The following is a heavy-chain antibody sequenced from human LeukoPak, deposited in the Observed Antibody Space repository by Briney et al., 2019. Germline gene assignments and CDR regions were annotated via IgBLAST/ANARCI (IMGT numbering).Heavy chain of an antibody. CDR3: ARDRVVGSGSYYDCLWY. Sequence: GGSLRLSCAASGFTFSSYAMHWVRQAPGKGLEWVAVISYDGSNKYYADSVKGRFTISRDNSKNTLYLQMNSLRAEDTAVYYCARDRVVGSGSYYDCLWYWGQGTLVTVSS. J-gene: IGHJ4*02. CDR1: GFTFSSYA. D-gene: IGHD1-26*01. V-gene: IGHV3-30-3*01. CDR2: ISYDGSNK.